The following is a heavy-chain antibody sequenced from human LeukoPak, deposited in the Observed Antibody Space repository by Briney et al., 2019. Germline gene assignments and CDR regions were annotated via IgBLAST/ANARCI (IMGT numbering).Heavy chain of an antibody. CDR1: GGSINNYY. D-gene: IGHD3-10*01. V-gene: IGHV4-59*01. Sequence: SETLSLTCAVSGGSINNYYWSWIRQPPGKGLEWIGYIYDSGSTNYNPSLKSRVTTSLDTSKNQFSLKLSSVTAADTAVYYCARCYGSGSGYSEFYYYYYMDVWGKGTTVTISS. CDR3: ARCYGSGSGYSEFYYYYYMDV. J-gene: IGHJ6*03. CDR2: IYDSGST.